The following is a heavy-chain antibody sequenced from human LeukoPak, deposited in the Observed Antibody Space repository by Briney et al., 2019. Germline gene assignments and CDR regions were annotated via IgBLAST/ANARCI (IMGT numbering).Heavy chain of an antibody. Sequence: SVKVSCKASGGTFSSYAISWVRQAPGQGLEWMGGIIPIFGTANYAQKFQGRFTITADESTSTAYMELSSLRSEDTAVYHCARDQEYYGSGSFDYWGQGTLVTVSS. CDR3: ARDQEYYGSGSFDY. V-gene: IGHV1-69*13. CDR2: IIPIFGTA. CDR1: GGTFSSYA. D-gene: IGHD3-10*01. J-gene: IGHJ4*02.